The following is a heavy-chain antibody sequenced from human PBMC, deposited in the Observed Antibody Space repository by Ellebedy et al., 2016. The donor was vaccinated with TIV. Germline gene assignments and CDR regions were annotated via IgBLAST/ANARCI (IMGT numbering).Heavy chain of an antibody. D-gene: IGHD4-11*01. CDR3: ARDCFPYSNYGGFDY. CDR2: IWYDGSNK. V-gene: IGHV3-33*01. CDR1: GFTFSSYG. Sequence: GESLKISXAASGFTFSSYGMHWVRQAPGKGLEWVAVIWYDGSNKYYADSVKGRFTISRDNSKNTLYLQMNSLRAEDTAVYYCARDCFPYSNYGGFDYWGQGTLVTVSS. J-gene: IGHJ4*02.